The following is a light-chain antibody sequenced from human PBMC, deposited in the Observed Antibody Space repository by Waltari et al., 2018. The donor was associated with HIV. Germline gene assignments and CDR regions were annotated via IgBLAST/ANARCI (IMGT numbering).Light chain of an antibody. J-gene: IGLJ2*01. V-gene: IGLV2-23*02. CDR1: SRCVGGYNL. CDR2: EVS. CDR3: CAYAGSTTYVI. Sequence: QSALNQPASVSGAPGQSLPIPCTGTSRCVGGYNLVPLYQHHPGKAPKLRIYEVSKRPSGVSNRFSGSKSGNTASLTISGLQAEDEADYYCCAYAGSTTYVIFGGGTKLTVL.